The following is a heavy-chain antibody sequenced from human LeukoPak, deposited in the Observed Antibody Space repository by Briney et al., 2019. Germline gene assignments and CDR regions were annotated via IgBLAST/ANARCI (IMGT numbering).Heavy chain of an antibody. CDR2: IIAILSQA. J-gene: IGHJ3*02. V-gene: IGHV1-69*11. Sequence: SVKVSCKASGGTFSTYAIRWVRQAPGQGLEWMGRIIAILSQANYAQKFQGRVSITADVSTSTAYMDLSSLRSEDTAVYYCATGTGYADAFDIWGQGTMVTVSS. CDR3: ATGTGYADAFDI. D-gene: IGHD5-12*01. CDR1: GGTFSTYA.